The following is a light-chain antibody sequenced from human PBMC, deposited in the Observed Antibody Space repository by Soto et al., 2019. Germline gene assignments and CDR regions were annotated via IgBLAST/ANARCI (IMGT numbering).Light chain of an antibody. V-gene: IGKV1-5*03. CDR2: RAS. CDR1: PPICRW. CDR3: QQYYINPGA. Sequence: PSPLFGSVRGRVPLPCRARPPICRWLAWYQQKPGKAPKLLIYRASTLKSGVPSRFSGSGSGTDFILTISSLQPDDFATYYCQQYYINPGAFGQGTKVDIK. J-gene: IGKJ1*01.